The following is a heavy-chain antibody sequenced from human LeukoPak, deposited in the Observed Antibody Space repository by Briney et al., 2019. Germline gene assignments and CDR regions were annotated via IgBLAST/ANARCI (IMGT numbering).Heavy chain of an antibody. CDR3: ARDKVVRGSAFGSGWFDP. CDR1: GFTFSSYS. V-gene: IGHV3-48*01. CDR2: ISSSSSII. Sequence: GGSLRLSCAASGFTFSSYSMNWVRQAPGKGLEWVSYISSSSSIIYYADSVKGRFTISRDNAKNSLYLQMNSLRAEDTAVYYCARDKVVRGSAFGSGWFDPWGQGTLVIVSS. D-gene: IGHD3-10*01. J-gene: IGHJ5*02.